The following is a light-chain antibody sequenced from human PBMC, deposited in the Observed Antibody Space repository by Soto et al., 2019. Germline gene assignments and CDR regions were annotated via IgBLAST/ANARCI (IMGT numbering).Light chain of an antibody. CDR2: AAS. Sequence: DIQMTKSPSSLSASVGDRVTITCRASQGISNYLAWYQQKPGKVPKLLIYAASTLQSGVPSRFSGSGSGTDFTLTKSSLQAEDVATYYCQKYTSAPPFTFGPGNKVDIK. V-gene: IGKV1-27*01. J-gene: IGKJ3*01. CDR3: QKYTSAPPFT. CDR1: QGISNY.